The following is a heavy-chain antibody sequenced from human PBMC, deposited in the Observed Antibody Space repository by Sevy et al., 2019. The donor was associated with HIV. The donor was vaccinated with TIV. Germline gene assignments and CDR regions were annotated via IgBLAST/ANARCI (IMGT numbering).Heavy chain of an antibody. V-gene: IGHV3-7*01. Sequence: GGSLRLSCAASGFTFSGYWMNWVRQAPGKGLEWVTNIKEDGSAEYYVDSVKGRFTISRDNAKNSLFLQLNSLRVEDTAMYYCARDSPGYGAYDYLGQGTLVTVSS. D-gene: IGHD5-18*01. J-gene: IGHJ4*02. CDR1: GFTFSGYW. CDR2: IKEDGSAE. CDR3: ARDSPGYGAYDY.